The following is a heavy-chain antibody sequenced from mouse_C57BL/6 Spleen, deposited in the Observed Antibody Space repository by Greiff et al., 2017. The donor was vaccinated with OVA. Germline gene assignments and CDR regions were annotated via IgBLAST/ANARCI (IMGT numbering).Heavy chain of an antibody. J-gene: IGHJ2*01. V-gene: IGHV2-9-1*01. CDR1: GFSLTSYA. CDR3: ARTSNWDVYYFDY. Sequence: VMLVESGPGLVAPSQSLSITCTVSGFSLTSYAISWVRQPPGKGLEWLGVIWTGGGTNYNSALKSRLSISKDNSKSQVFLKMNSLQTDDTARYYCARTSNWDVYYFDYWGQGTTLTVSS. CDR2: IWTGGGT. D-gene: IGHD4-1*01.